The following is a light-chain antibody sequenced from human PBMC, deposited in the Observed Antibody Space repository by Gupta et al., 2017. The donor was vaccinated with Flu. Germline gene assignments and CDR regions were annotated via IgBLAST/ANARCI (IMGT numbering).Light chain of an antibody. CDR1: QTISHY. Sequence: DIQLTQSPSSLSASVGDRVAITCRASQTISHYLNWYQVKPGKAPKLLIYAASSLQSGVPSRFSGGGSGTDFTLTINSLQPEDFATYYCQQSSSTSWTFGQGTKVEIK. J-gene: IGKJ1*01. V-gene: IGKV1-39*01. CDR3: QQSSSTSWT. CDR2: AAS.